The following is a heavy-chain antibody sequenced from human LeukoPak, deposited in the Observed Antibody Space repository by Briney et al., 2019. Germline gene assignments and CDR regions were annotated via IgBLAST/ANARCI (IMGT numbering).Heavy chain of an antibody. CDR3: ARERQGYCSGGSCYEGLDY. J-gene: IGHJ4*02. CDR2: ITSSSSYT. V-gene: IGHV3-21*01. Sequence: GGSLRLSCAAPGITFSNYNMNWVRQAPGKGLEWISAITSSSSYTFYADSVKGRFTISRDNAQNSLYLQMNSLRVEDTAIYYCARERQGYCSGGSCYEGLDYWDQGTLVTVSS. D-gene: IGHD2-15*01. CDR1: GITFSNYN.